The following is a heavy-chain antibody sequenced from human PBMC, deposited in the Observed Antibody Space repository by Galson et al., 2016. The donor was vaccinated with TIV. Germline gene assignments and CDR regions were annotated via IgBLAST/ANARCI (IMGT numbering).Heavy chain of an antibody. Sequence: ETLSLTCTVSGGSTSSYYWTWIRQPPGKGLEWIGYIYHTGNTIYNPSLKSRVAISLDASKNQFSLKLSSVTAADTALYYCAREGSADYDWGRAHFDYWGQGTLVTVSS. CDR3: AREGSADYDWGRAHFDY. CDR1: GGSTSSYY. V-gene: IGHV4-59*12. J-gene: IGHJ4*02. CDR2: IYHTGNT. D-gene: IGHD3-16*01.